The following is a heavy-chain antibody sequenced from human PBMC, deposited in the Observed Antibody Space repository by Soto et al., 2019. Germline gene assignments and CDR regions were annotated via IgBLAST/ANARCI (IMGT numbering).Heavy chain of an antibody. V-gene: IGHV6-1*01. CDR3: ARVWSGYFVNYGMDV. CDR1: GDSVSSNSAA. J-gene: IGHJ6*02. D-gene: IGHD3-3*01. CDR2: TYYRSKWYN. Sequence: SPTLSLSCAISGDSVSSNSAAWNWIRQSPSRGLEWLGRTYYRSKWYNDYAVSVKSRITIIPDTYKNQFSLQLNSVTPEETAVYYCARVWSGYFVNYGMDVWGQGTTVTVSS.